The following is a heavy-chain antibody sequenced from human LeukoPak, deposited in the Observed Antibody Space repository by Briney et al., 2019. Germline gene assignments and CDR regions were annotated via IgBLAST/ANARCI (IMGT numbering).Heavy chain of an antibody. CDR1: GFTFSSYG. V-gene: IGHV3-33*01. Sequence: PGRSLRLSCAASGFTFSSYGMRWVRQAPGKGLEWVAGIWYDGSNKYYADSVKGRFTISRDNSKNTPYLQMNSLRAEDTAVYYCARDPLNFDPTRAFDIWGQGTMVTVSS. CDR2: IWYDGSNK. J-gene: IGHJ3*02. CDR3: ARDPLNFDPTRAFDI. D-gene: IGHD3-9*01.